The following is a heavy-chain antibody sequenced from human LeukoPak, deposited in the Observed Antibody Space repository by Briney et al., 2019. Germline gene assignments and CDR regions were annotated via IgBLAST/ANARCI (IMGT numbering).Heavy chain of an antibody. J-gene: IGHJ4*02. CDR3: ASRGFGAAAGRGY. CDR2: ISSSSSYI. V-gene: IGHV3-21*01. Sequence: GSLRLSCAASGFTFSSYSMNWVRQATGKGLEWVSSISSSSSYIYYADSVKGRFTISRDNAKNSLYLQMNSLRAEDTAVYYCASRGFGAAAGRGYWGQGTLVTVSS. CDR1: GFTFSSYS. D-gene: IGHD6-13*01.